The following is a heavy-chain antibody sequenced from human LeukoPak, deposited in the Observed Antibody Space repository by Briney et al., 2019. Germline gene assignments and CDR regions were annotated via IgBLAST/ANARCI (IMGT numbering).Heavy chain of an antibody. J-gene: IGHJ3*02. V-gene: IGHV5-51*01. CDR1: GYTFTTYW. CDR3: VISSSVAFDI. CDR2: IYPGDSDT. Sequence: GESLKISCKGSGYTFTTYWIAWVRQVPGRGLEWMGIIYPGDSDTRYSPSFQGQVTISADKSISTAYLQWSSLKASDTAMYYCVISSSVAFDIWGQGTLVTVSS. D-gene: IGHD3-10*01.